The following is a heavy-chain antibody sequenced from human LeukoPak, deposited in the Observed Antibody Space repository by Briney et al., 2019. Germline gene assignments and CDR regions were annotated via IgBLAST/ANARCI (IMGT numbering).Heavy chain of an antibody. CDR2: IKHSGSST. J-gene: IGHJ4*02. V-gene: IGHV1-46*01. D-gene: IGHD6-6*01. Sequence: GASVKVSCKASGYTFTSYYMHWVRQSHGQGHGWMGIIKHSGSSTSNAQKFQGRATMTRDTTTSRVYMELSSLRSEATAVYYCARYSSSSVDYWGQGTLVTVSS. CDR1: GYTFTSYY. CDR3: ARYSSSSVDY.